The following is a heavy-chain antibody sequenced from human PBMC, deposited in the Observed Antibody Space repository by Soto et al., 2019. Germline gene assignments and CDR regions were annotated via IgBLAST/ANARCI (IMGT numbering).Heavy chain of an antibody. CDR1: GGTFSSYT. V-gene: IGHV1-69*08. CDR3: ARERGGSYWYFDL. Sequence: QVQLVQSGAEVKKPGSSVKVSCKASGGTFSSYTISWVRQAPGQGLEWMGRIIPILGIANYAQKFQGRVTXTXDXXTSTAYMELSSLRSEDTAVYYCARERGGSYWYFDLWGRGTLVTVSS. CDR2: IIPILGIA. D-gene: IGHD1-26*01. J-gene: IGHJ2*01.